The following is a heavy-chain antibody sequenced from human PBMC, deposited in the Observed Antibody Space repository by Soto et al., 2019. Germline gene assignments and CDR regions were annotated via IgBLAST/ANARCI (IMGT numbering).Heavy chain of an antibody. J-gene: IGHJ6*02. Sequence: QVQLVQSGAEVKKPGASVKVSCKASGYTFTSYYMHWVRQAPGQGLEWMGIINPSGGSTSYAQKFQGRVTMTRDTSTSTVYMELSSLGSEDTAVYYCASPNTGIAVAGYYYYYGMDVWGQGTTVTVSS. CDR1: GYTFTSYY. CDR2: INPSGGST. D-gene: IGHD6-19*01. V-gene: IGHV1-46*01. CDR3: ASPNTGIAVAGYYYYYGMDV.